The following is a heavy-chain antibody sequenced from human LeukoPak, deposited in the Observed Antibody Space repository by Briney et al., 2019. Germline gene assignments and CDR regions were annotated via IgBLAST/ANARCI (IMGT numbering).Heavy chain of an antibody. J-gene: IGHJ4*02. CDR3: ARDGRGYSSSSGT. CDR1: GLTLPNHS. V-gene: IGHV3-11*04. Sequence: PGGSLRLFCAVSGLTLPNHSMSWVREAPGEGVEWVSYISSSGNTIYYADSVKGRFTISRDNAKNSLYLQMNSLRAEDTAVYYCARDGRGYSSSSGTWGQGTLVTVSS. CDR2: ISSSGNTI. D-gene: IGHD6-6*01.